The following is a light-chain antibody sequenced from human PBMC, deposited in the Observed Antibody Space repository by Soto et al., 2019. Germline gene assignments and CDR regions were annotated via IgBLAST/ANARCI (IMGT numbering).Light chain of an antibody. CDR1: ETIIDY. CDR3: QQSFSAPRT. Sequence: DIQMSQSPSSLSASVGDSVTITCRASETIIDYLNWYQQQPGEAPKLLIFSASSLHSGVPSRFRGSGSGTYFTLTISSLQPEDFATYFCQQSFSAPRTFGQGTKLQAK. V-gene: IGKV1-39*01. CDR2: SAS. J-gene: IGKJ2*01.